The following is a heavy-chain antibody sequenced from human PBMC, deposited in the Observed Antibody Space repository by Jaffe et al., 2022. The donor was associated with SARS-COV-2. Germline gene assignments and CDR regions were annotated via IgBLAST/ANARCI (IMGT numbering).Heavy chain of an antibody. CDR2: IWYDGSNK. D-gene: IGHD6-13*01. V-gene: IGHV3-33*01. CDR1: GFTFSSYG. Sequence: QVQLVESGGGVVQPGRSLRLSCAASGFTFSSYGMHWVRQAPGKGLEWVAVIWYDGSNKYYADSVKGRFTISRDNSKNTLYLQMNSLRAEDTAVYYCARDLGIAGEYYFDYWGQGTLVTVSS. J-gene: IGHJ4*02. CDR3: ARDLGIAGEYYFDY.